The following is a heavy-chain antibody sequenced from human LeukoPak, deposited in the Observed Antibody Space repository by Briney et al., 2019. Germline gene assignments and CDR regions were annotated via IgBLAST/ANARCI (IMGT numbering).Heavy chain of an antibody. CDR3: ARHDWFDP. CDR2: IYSGGST. Sequence: GGSLRLSCAASGFNFRSYAMSWVRQAPGKGLEWVSVIYSGGSTYYADSVKGRFTISRDTSKNTLYLQMNSLRAEDTAMYYCARHDWFDPWGQGTLVTVSS. J-gene: IGHJ5*02. V-gene: IGHV3-66*04. CDR1: GFNFRSYA.